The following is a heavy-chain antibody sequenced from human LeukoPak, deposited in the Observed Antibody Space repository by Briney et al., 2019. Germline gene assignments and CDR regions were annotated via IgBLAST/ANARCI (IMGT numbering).Heavy chain of an antibody. V-gene: IGHV3-74*01. CDR2: INKDGSVT. CDR3: VKVRGRARVGYFDY. D-gene: IGHD1-26*01. J-gene: IGHJ4*02. CDR1: GFTFSSSW. Sequence: GGSLRLSCAASGFTFSSSWLHWVRQAPGKGLVYVSRINKDGSVTEYAESVKGRFSISRDNAQNTLYLQMNGLRDEDTAIYNCVKVRGRARVGYFDYWGQGTLVTVSS.